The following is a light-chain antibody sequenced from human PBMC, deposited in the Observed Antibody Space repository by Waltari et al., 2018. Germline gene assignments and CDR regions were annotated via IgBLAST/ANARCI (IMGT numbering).Light chain of an antibody. CDR2: GAS. Sequence: EVVLTQSPGTLSLSPGERATLACRASQSVGTSLAWYQQKHGQAPRLLIYGASRRATDIPDRFSGSGSGTDFSLTISRLEPEDFAVYYCQHYVRLPATFGQGTKVEI. J-gene: IGKJ1*01. CDR3: QHYVRLPAT. V-gene: IGKV3-20*01. CDR1: QSVGTS.